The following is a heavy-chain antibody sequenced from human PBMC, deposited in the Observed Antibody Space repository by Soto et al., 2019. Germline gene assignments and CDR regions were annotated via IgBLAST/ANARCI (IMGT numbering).Heavy chain of an antibody. J-gene: IGHJ4*02. CDR2: TYYRSKWNN. CDR3: VRNSWNAPPAFDF. CDR1: GNNVSSNSAV. V-gene: IGHV6-1*01. Sequence: SQTLSLTCVISGNNVSSNSAVGNCIIHSPSRGLEWLGRTYYRSKWNNDYAASVKSRITVNPDTSKNQFSLHLSSVTPDDTGVYYCVRNSWNAPPAFDFWGQGIQVTVSS. D-gene: IGHD1-1*01.